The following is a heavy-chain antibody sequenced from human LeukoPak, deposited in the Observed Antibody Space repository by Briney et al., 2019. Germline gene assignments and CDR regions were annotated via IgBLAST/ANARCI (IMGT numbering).Heavy chain of an antibody. Sequence: ASVKVSCKASGYTFTNYTLNWVRQAPGQGLEWMGRINPNSGDTNYAQKFQGRVTMTRDTSISTAYMELSRLRSDDTAVYYCARDYCSSTSCLLDYWGQGTLVTVSS. V-gene: IGHV1-2*06. J-gene: IGHJ4*02. CDR3: ARDYCSSTSCLLDY. D-gene: IGHD2-2*01. CDR2: INPNSGDT. CDR1: GYTFTNYT.